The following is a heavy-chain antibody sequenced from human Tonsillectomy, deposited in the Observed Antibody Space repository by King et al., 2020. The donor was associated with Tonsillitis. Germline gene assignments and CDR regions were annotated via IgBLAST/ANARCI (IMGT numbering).Heavy chain of an antibody. V-gene: IGHV3-30-3*01. CDR2: ISYDGSNK. CDR3: ARGSSGWEYWYFDL. CDR1: GFTFSSYA. J-gene: IGHJ2*01. Sequence: VQLVESGGGVVQPGRSLRLSCAASGFTFSSYAMHWVRQAPGKGLEWVAVISYDGSNKYYADSVKGRFTISRDNSKNTLYLQMNSLRAEDMAEYYCARGSSGWEYWYFDLWGRGILVTVSS. D-gene: IGHD6-19*01.